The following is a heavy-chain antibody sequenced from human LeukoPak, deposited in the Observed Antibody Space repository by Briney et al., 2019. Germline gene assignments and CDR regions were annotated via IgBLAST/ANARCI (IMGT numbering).Heavy chain of an antibody. D-gene: IGHD4-17*01. CDR3: AKEPRIDYGDYVDY. V-gene: IGHV3-30*18. CDR2: ISYDGSNK. Sequence: GGSLRLSCAASGFTFSSYGVHWVRQAPGKGLEWVAVISYDGSNKYYADSVKGRFTISRDNSKNTLYLQMNSLRAEDTAVYYCAKEPRIDYGDYVDYWGQGTLVTVSS. J-gene: IGHJ4*02. CDR1: GFTFSSYG.